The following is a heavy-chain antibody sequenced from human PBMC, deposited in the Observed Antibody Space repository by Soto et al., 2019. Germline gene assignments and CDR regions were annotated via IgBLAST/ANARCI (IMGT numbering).Heavy chain of an antibody. D-gene: IGHD1-26*01. CDR2: ISFDGSNK. Sequence: QVQLVESGGGVVQPGRSLRLSCAASGFTFNSYAMHWVRQAPGKGLEWVAVISFDGSNKYYADSVKGRFTISRDNSKKTLYLQVNSLRPEDTAVYYCAREGGGTYFYFDYWGQGILVTVSS. J-gene: IGHJ4*02. CDR3: AREGGGTYFYFDY. V-gene: IGHV3-30-3*01. CDR1: GFTFNSYA.